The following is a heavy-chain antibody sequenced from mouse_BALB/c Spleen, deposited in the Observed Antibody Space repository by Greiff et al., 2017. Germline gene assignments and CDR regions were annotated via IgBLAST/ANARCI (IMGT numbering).Heavy chain of an antibody. CDR3: ARGGEVITEGFAY. V-gene: IGHV1S81*02. CDR2: INPSNGRT. CDR1: GYTFTSYW. J-gene: IGHJ3*01. D-gene: IGHD1-1*01. Sequence: QVQLQQPGAELVKPGASVKLSCKASGYTFTSYWMHWVKQRPGQGLEWIGEINPSNGRTNYNEKFKSKATLTVDKSSSTAYMQLSSLTSEDSAVYYCARGGEVITEGFAYWGQGTLVTVSA.